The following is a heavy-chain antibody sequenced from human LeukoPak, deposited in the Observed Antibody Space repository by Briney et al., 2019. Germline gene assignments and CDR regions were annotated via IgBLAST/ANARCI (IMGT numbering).Heavy chain of an antibody. V-gene: IGHV4-34*01. CDR1: DGSFSGYY. J-gene: IGHJ4*02. CDR3: ARAFWGGANDY. CDR2: INHSGST. D-gene: IGHD3-16*01. Sequence: SETLSLTCAVYDGSFSGYYWSWIRQPPGKGLEWIGEINHSGSTNYNPSLKSRVTISVDTSKNQFSLKLNSVTAADTAVYYCARAFWGGANDYWGQGTLVTVSS.